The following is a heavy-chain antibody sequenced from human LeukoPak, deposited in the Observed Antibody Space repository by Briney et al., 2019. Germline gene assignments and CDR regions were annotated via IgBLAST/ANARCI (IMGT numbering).Heavy chain of an antibody. J-gene: IGHJ3*02. CDR2: IIPIFGTE. CDR3: ARGGLNAFDI. V-gene: IGHV1-69*06. CDR1: GGTFSSYD. Sequence: ASVKVSCKASGGTFSSYDISWVRQAPGQGLEWMGGIIPIFGTENYAQKFQGRVTSTADKSTSTGYMEPSSLRSENTAVYYCARGGLNAFDIWGQGTMVTVSS. D-gene: IGHD1-26*01.